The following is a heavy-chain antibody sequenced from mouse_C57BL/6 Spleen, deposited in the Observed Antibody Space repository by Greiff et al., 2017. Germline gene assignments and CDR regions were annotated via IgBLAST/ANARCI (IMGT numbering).Heavy chain of an antibody. CDR2: IDPSDSYT. V-gene: IGHV1-59*01. D-gene: IGHD2-2*01. CDR1: GYTFTSYW. J-gene: IGHJ2*01. Sequence: VQLQQPGAELVRPGTSVKLSCKASGYTFTSYWMHWVKQRPGQGLEWIGVIDPSDSYTNYNQKFKGKATLTVDTSSSTAYMQLSSLTSEDSAVSYCGPYGYDLDYWGQGTTLTVSS. CDR3: GPYGYDLDY.